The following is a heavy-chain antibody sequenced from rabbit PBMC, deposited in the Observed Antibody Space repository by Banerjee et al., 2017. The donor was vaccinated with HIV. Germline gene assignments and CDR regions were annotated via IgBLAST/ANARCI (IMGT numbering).Heavy chain of an antibody. CDR1: GFTLSNYW. CDR3: ARDLAGVIGWNFGL. V-gene: IGHV1S40*01. J-gene: IGHJ4*01. CDR2: INTGSGST. D-gene: IGHD4-1*01. Sequence: QSLEESGGGLVKPGASLTLTCTASGFTLSNYWMCWVRQAPGKGLEWIACINTGSGSTYYATWAKGRFTISKTSPTTVTLQMTSLTAADTATYFCARDLAGVIGWNFGLWGQGTLVTVS.